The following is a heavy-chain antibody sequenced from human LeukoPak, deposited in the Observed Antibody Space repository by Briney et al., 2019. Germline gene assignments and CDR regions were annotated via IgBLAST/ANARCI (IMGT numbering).Heavy chain of an antibody. J-gene: IGHJ6*03. Sequence: SETLSLTCTVSGGSISSYYWSWIRQPAGKGLEWIGRIYTSGGTNYNPSLKSRVTMSVDTSKNQFSLKLSPVTAADTAVYYCARPTPGYSSGWYYYYMDVWGKGTTVTVSS. CDR2: IYTSGGT. CDR1: GGSISSYY. CDR3: ARPTPGYSSGWYYYYMDV. D-gene: IGHD6-19*01. V-gene: IGHV4-4*07.